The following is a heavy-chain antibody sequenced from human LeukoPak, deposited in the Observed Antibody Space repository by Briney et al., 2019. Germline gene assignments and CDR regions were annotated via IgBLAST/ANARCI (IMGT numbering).Heavy chain of an antibody. CDR1: GYSFTSYW. J-gene: IGHJ4*02. D-gene: IGHD5-12*01. CDR2: IYPGDSDT. CDR3: ARPTNSGYDGYYFDY. V-gene: IGHV5-51*01. Sequence: GESLKISCKGSGYSFTSYWIGWVRQMPGKGLEWMGIIYPGDSDTRYSPSFQGQVTISADKSISTAYLQWSSLKASDTAMYYCARPTNSGYDGYYFDYWGQGTLVTVSS.